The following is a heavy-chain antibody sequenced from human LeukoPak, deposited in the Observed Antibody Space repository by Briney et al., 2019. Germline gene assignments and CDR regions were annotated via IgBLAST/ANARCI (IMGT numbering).Heavy chain of an antibody. CDR1: GFTFNTYT. CDR2: ISSSSSDI. D-gene: IGHD3-10*01. Sequence: GGSLRLSCAASGFTFNTYTMNWVRQAPGKGLEWGSSISSSSSDIFYADSVKGRFTISRDNAKNSLYLQMNSLRAEDTAVYYCAREGGFYASGTYHTDYGMDVWGQGTTVTVSS. J-gene: IGHJ6*02. V-gene: IGHV3-21*01. CDR3: AREGGFYASGTYHTDYGMDV.